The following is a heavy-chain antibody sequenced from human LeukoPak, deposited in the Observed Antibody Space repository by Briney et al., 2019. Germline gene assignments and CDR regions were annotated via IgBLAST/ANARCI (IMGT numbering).Heavy chain of an antibody. J-gene: IGHJ3*02. CDR3: ARDGYNGVAFDI. CDR1: GCTFDDYG. D-gene: IGHD5-24*01. Sequence: GGSLRLSCAASGCTFDDYGMSWVRQAPGKGLEWVSGINWNGGSTGYADSVKGRFTISRDNAKNSLYLQMNSLRAEDTALYYCARDGYNGVAFDIWGQGTMVTVSS. CDR2: INWNGGST. V-gene: IGHV3-20*04.